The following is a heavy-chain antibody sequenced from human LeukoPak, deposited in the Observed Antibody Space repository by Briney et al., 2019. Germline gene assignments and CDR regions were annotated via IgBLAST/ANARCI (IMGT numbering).Heavy chain of an antibody. D-gene: IGHD6-19*01. V-gene: IGHV3-30-3*01. CDR1: GFTFSSYA. Sequence: PGGSLRLSCAASGFTFSSYAMHWVCQAPGKGLEWVAVISYDGSNKYYADSVKGRFTISRDNSKNTLYLQMNSLRAEDTAVYYCARDIGRGAVAGTDVDYWGQGTLVTVSS. J-gene: IGHJ4*02. CDR3: ARDIGRGAVAGTDVDY. CDR2: ISYDGSNK.